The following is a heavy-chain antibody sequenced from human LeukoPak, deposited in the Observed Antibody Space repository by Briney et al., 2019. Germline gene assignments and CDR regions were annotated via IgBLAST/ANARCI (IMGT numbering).Heavy chain of an antibody. J-gene: IGHJ4*02. CDR2: IIPIFGTA. CDR1: GGTFSSYA. D-gene: IGHD6-19*01. CDR3: AREGVTVAGTNPRSFDY. Sequence: SVKVSCKASGGTFSSYAISWVRQAPGQGLEWMGRIIPIFGTANYAQKFQGRVTITTDESTSTAYMELSSLRSEDTAVYYCAREGVTVAGTNPRSFDYWGQGTLVTVSS. V-gene: IGHV1-69*05.